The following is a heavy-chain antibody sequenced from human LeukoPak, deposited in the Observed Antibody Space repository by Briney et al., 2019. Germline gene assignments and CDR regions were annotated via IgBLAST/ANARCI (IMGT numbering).Heavy chain of an antibody. Sequence: SVKVSCKASGGTFSSYAISWVRQAPGQGLEGIGGIIPIFGTANYAQKFQGRVTITADKSTSTAYMELRSLRPEDTAVYYCARDRGNTVFYYYYMDVWGKGTTVTVSS. D-gene: IGHD3-10*01. CDR1: GGTFSSYA. J-gene: IGHJ6*03. CDR2: IIPIFGTA. V-gene: IGHV1-69*06. CDR3: ARDRGNTVFYYYYMDV.